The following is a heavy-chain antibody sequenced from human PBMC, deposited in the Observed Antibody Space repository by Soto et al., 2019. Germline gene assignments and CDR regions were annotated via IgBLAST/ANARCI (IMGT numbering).Heavy chain of an antibody. CDR3: AKEGDSSSWYSYYFDY. Sequence: QVQLVESGGGVVQPGRSLRLSCAASGFTFSSYGMHWVRQAPGKGLEWVAVISYDGSNKYYADSGKGRFTISRDNSKNTLYLQMNSLRAEDTAVYYCAKEGDSSSWYSYYFDYWGQGTLVTVSS. V-gene: IGHV3-30*18. CDR2: ISYDGSNK. D-gene: IGHD6-13*01. J-gene: IGHJ4*02. CDR1: GFTFSSYG.